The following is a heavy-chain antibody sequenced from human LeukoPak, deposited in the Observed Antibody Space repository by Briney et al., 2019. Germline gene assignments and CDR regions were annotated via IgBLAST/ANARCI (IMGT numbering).Heavy chain of an antibody. CDR3: XXXXXXYYDSGFQH. D-gene: IGHD3-22*01. CDR2: ISGSGGST. V-gene: IGHV3-23*01. CDR1: GFTFSSYS. Sequence: CXASGFTFSSYSMNWVRQAPGKGLEWVSAISGSGGSTYYADSVKGRFTISRDNSKKTLYLQMKSLRDEDTAVYYXXXXXXXYYDSGFQHWGQGTLVTVSS. J-gene: IGHJ1*01.